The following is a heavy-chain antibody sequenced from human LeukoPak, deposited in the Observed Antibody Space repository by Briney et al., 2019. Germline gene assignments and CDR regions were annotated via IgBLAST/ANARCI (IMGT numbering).Heavy chain of an antibody. V-gene: IGHV4-34*01. D-gene: IGHD4-23*01. CDR2: INHSGST. CDR3: AREGGTVVTTYYYYYYMDV. CDR1: GGSFSGYY. Sequence: PLETLSLTCAVYGGSFSGYYWSWIRQPPGKGLEWIGEINHSGSTNYNPSLKSRVTISVDTSKNQFSLKLSSVTAADTAVYYCAREGGTVVTTYYYYYYMDVWGKGTTVTISS. J-gene: IGHJ6*03.